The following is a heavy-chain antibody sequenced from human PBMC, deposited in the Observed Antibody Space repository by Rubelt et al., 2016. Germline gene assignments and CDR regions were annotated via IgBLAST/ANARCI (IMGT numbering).Heavy chain of an antibody. Sequence: QVQLQESGPGLVKPSETLSLTCTVSGGSIGGSSYYWGWIRQPPGKGLEWIGNIYRSGTTYYNPSLKSRVTISVDTSKHQFARKLTSGTAADTAGYYCARDRRGMVVIMDWGQGTLVTVSS. CDR3: ARDRRGMVVIMD. D-gene: IGHD3-22*01. J-gene: IGHJ4*02. V-gene: IGHV4-39*07. CDR2: IYRSGTT. CDR1: GGSIGGSSYY.